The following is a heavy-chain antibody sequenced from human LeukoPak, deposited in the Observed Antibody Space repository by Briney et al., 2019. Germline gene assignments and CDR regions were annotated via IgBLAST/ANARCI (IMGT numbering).Heavy chain of an antibody. J-gene: IGHJ4*02. Sequence: SETLSLTCTVSGGSISSSSNFWGWIRQPPGKGLEWIGNIYYSGSTYYNPSLKSRVTLSVDTSKNQFSLNLSSVTAADTAVYYCARHKIYYDFWSGHQVGYFDYWGQGTLVTVSS. CDR2: IYYSGST. CDR1: GGSISSSSNF. D-gene: IGHD3-3*01. V-gene: IGHV4-39*01. CDR3: ARHKIYYDFWSGHQVGYFDY.